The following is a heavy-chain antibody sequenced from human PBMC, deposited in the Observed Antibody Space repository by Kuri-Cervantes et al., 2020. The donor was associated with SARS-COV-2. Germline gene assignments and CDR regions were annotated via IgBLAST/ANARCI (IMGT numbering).Heavy chain of an antibody. CDR3: ARVRGSIASVGEEWFDP. D-gene: IGHD3-10*01. V-gene: IGHV4-61*01. CDR2: IHHSGYT. Sequence: SETLSLTCTVSGDSVSNDNHYWTWIRQPPGKGLEWIAYIHHSGYTNYNPSLKIPVTISTDTSRNQFSLKLSSATAADTAVYYCARVRGSIASVGEEWFDPWGQGTLVTVSS. J-gene: IGHJ5*02. CDR1: GDSVSNDNHY.